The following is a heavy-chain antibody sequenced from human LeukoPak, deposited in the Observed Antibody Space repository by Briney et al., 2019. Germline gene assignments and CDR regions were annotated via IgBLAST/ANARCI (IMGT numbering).Heavy chain of an antibody. CDR1: GGSINKNNW. CDR2: IHNNGDI. J-gene: IGHJ4*02. CDR3: ATYYEILTAYTFDY. Sequence: SGTLSLTCAVSGGSINKNNWWSWIRQSPGQGLEWIGEIHNNGDINYNPSLRSRVTMSMDNSKNQFSLRLRSVTAADTAVYYCATYYEILTAYTFDYWGQGALVTVSS. D-gene: IGHD3-9*01. V-gene: IGHV4-4*02.